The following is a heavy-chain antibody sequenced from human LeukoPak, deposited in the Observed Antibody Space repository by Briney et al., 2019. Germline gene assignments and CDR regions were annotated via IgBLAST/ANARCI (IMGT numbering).Heavy chain of an antibody. CDR1: GFTFSSYG. CDR3: AKDLRSSGYVDY. J-gene: IGHJ4*02. CDR2: ISYDGSNK. D-gene: IGHD6-19*01. V-gene: IGHV3-30*18. Sequence: GGSLGLSCAASGFTFSSYGMHWVRQAPGKGLEWVAVISYDGSNKYYADSVKGRFTISRDNSKNTLYLQMNSLRAEDTAVYYCAKDLRSSGYVDYWGQGTLVTVSS.